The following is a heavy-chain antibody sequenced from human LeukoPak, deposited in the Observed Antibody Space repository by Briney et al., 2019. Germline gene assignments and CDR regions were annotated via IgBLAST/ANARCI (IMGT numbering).Heavy chain of an antibody. CDR2: INQDGSEK. J-gene: IGHJ4*02. CDR3: ARGYRLN. D-gene: IGHD3-16*01. CDR1: GFTFSNYW. V-gene: IGHV3-7*01. Sequence: GGSLRLSCAASGFTFSNYWMSWVRQGPGKGLEWVANINQDGSEKYYVGSVKGRFTISRDNAKNSLYLQMNSLSAEDTAVYYCARGYRLNWGQGALATVSS.